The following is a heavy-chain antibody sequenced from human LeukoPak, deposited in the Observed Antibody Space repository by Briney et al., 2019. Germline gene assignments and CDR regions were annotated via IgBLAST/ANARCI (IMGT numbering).Heavy chain of an antibody. Sequence: GGSLRLSCAASGFTLSTYWMHWVRQAPGKGLVWVSRIKSDGGTNYADSVKGRFTISRDNAKKTVSLQMNSLRPEDTGVYYCARVPSEIGGYYPEYFRHWGQGTLVTVSS. D-gene: IGHD3-22*01. CDR2: IKSDGGT. J-gene: IGHJ1*01. V-gene: IGHV3-74*01. CDR3: ARVPSEIGGYYPEYFRH. CDR1: GFTLSTYW.